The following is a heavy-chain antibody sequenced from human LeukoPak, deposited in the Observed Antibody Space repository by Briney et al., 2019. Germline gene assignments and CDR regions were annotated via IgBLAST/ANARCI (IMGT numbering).Heavy chain of an antibody. CDR1: GYTFTDYY. CDR3: ARTLTTATWDY. V-gene: IGHV1-2*02. D-gene: IGHD3-9*01. Sequence: GASVKVSCKASGYTFTDYYFNWGRQAPGQGLEWMGWINPNSGGTHYAQNFQDRVTMTRDTTINTAYMELSRQRTDDTAVYYCARTLTTATWDYWGQGTLVTVSS. CDR2: INPNSGGT. J-gene: IGHJ4*02.